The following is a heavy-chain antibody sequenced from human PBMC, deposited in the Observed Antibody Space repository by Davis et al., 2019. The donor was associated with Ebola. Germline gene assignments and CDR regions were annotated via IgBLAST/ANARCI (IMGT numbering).Heavy chain of an antibody. Sequence: GGSLRLSCAASGFTFSGSAMHWVRQAPGKGLEWVAVISYDGSNKYYADSVKGRFTISRDNAKNSLYLQMNSLRAEDTAVYYCARKTLVQGVINYYYYGMDVWGQGTTVTVSS. D-gene: IGHD3-10*01. V-gene: IGHV3-30*14. CDR2: ISYDGSNK. CDR1: GFTFSGSA. J-gene: IGHJ6*02. CDR3: ARKTLVQGVINYYYYGMDV.